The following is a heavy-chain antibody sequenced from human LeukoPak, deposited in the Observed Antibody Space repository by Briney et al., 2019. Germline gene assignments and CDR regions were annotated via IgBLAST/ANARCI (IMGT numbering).Heavy chain of an antibody. CDR2: IYHSGST. CDR3: ARFGQLVHAFDI. J-gene: IGHJ3*02. D-gene: IGHD6-13*01. V-gene: IGHV4-30-2*01. CDR1: GGSISSGGYY. Sequence: SETLSLTCTVSGGSISSGGYYWSWIRQPPGKGLEWIGYIYHSGSTYYNPSLKSRVTISVDRSKNQFSLKLSSVTAADTAVYYCARFGQLVHAFDIWGQGTMVTVSS.